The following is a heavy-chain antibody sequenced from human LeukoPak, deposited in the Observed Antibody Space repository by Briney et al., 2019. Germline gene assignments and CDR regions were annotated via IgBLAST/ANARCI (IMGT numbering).Heavy chain of an antibody. CDR3: TRVQAGRAGLMDV. D-gene: IGHD6-13*01. V-gene: IGHV3-74*01. J-gene: IGHJ6*02. CDR1: GFTLSSYW. CDR2: IDPDGSTT. Sequence: TGGSLRLSCAASGFTLSSYWVHWVRQAPGEGLVWVSRIDPDGSTTNYADSVKGRFTTSRDNAKNTLYLQMNSLRAEDTALYYCTRVQAGRAGLMDVWGRGTTVTVSS.